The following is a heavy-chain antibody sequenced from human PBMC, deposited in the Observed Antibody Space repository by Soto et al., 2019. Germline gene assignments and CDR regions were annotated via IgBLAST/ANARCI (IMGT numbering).Heavy chain of an antibody. D-gene: IGHD2-21*02. CDR1: GGSISSGGYY. CDR2: IYYSGST. CDR3: ARDRRPVVVTVGYYYYGMDG. V-gene: IGHV4-31*03. J-gene: IGHJ6*02. Sequence: PSETLSLTCTVSGGSISSGGYYWSWIRQHPGKGLEWIGYIYYSGSTYYNPSLKSRVTISVDTSKNQFSLKLSSVTAADTAVYYCARDRRPVVVTVGYYYYGMDGWGQGTTVTVSS.